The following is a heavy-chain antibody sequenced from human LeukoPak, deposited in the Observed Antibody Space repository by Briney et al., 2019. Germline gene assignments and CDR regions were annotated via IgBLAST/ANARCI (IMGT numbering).Heavy chain of an antibody. CDR2: INHSGST. D-gene: IGHD6-19*01. CDR1: GGSFSGYY. CDR3: ARHGGSGWYIWGFDAFDI. J-gene: IGHJ3*02. V-gene: IGHV4-34*01. Sequence: IPSETLSLTCAVYGGSFSGYYWSWIRQPPGKGLEWIGEINHSGSTNYNPSLKSRVTISVDTSKNQFSLKLSSVTAADTAVYYCARHGGSGWYIWGFDAFDIWGQGTMVTVSS.